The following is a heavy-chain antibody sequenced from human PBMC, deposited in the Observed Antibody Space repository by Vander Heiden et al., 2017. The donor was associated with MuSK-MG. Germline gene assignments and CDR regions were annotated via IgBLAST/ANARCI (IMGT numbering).Heavy chain of an antibody. CDR1: GYSFTSYW. J-gene: IGHJ5*02. Sequence: EVQLVQSGAEVKKPGESLRISCKGSGYSFTSYWISWVRQMPGKGLEWVGRIDPSDSYTNYSPSFQGHVTISADKSISTAYLQWSSLKASDTAMYYCARHGGMYDILTGYHLRWFDPWGQGTLVTVSS. CDR2: IDPSDSYT. CDR3: ARHGGMYDILTGYHLRWFDP. V-gene: IGHV5-10-1*01. D-gene: IGHD3-9*01.